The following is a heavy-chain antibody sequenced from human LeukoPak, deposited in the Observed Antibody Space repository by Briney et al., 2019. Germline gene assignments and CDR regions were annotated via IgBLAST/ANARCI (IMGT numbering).Heavy chain of an antibody. J-gene: IGHJ6*03. CDR2: ISAYNGNT. CDR3: ARARGYYYGSGSPVGYYYMDV. CDR1: GYTFTRYY. Sequence: ASVKVSCKASGYTFTRYYMHWVRQAPGQGLEWMGWISAYNGNTNYAQKLQGRVTMTTDTSTSTAYMELSSLRSEDTAVYYCARARGYYYGSGSPVGYYYMDVWGKGTTVTISS. V-gene: IGHV1-18*04. D-gene: IGHD3-10*01.